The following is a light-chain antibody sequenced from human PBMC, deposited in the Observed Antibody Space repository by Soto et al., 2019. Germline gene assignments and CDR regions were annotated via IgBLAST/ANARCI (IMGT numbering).Light chain of an antibody. V-gene: IGLV1-47*01. Sequence: QSVLTQPPSASGTPGQRVTISCSGSSSNLGSNYVYWYQQLPGTAPTLLIYRNNQRPSGVPDRVSGSKSGTSASLAISGLRSEDEADYYCAAWDDSLSGYVFGTGTKVTVL. CDR1: SSNLGSNY. CDR3: AAWDDSLSGYV. J-gene: IGLJ1*01. CDR2: RNN.